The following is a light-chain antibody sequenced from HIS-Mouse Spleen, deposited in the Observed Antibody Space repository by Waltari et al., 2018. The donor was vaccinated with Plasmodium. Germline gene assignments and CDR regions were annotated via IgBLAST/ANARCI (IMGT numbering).Light chain of an antibody. Sequence: DIQMTQSPSTLSASVGDRVTIPCRASQSISHGLAWYQHKPGKAPKLLIYTASSLESGVPSRFSGSGSGTEFTLTISSLQPDDFATYYCQQYNSYSWTFGQGTKVEIK. J-gene: IGKJ1*01. V-gene: IGKV1-5*03. CDR3: QQYNSYSWT. CDR2: TAS. CDR1: QSISHG.